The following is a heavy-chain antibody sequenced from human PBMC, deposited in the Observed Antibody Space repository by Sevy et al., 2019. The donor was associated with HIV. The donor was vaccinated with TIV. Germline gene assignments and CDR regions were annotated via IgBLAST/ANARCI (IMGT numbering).Heavy chain of an antibody. V-gene: IGHV3-30-3*01. D-gene: IGHD2-15*01. CDR2: ISYDGSNK. J-gene: IGHJ4*02. Sequence: GGSLRLSCAASGFTFSTYNIHWVRQAPGKGLEWVAVISYDGSNKYYADSVKRRFTISRDNSKNTLYLQMNSLRGNDTALYFYASGSAGDSELGYWGQGTLVTVSS. CDR3: ASGSAGDSELGY. CDR1: GFTFSTYN.